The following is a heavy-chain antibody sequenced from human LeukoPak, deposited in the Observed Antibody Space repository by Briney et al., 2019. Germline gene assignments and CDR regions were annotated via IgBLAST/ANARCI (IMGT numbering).Heavy chain of an antibody. CDR3: ARRLTGFMDV. V-gene: IGHV4-39*01. J-gene: IGHJ6*03. CDR1: GGSISSSSYY. Sequence: SETLSLTCTVSGGSISSSSYYWGWIRQPPGKGLEWIGSIYYSGSTYYNPSLKSRVTISVDTSKNQLSLKLSSVTAADTAVYYCARRLTGFMDVWGKGTTVTISS. CDR2: IYYSGST. D-gene: IGHD3-10*01.